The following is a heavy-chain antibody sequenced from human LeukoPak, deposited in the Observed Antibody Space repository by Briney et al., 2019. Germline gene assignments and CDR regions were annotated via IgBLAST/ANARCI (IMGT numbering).Heavy chain of an antibody. V-gene: IGHV4-34*01. CDR1: GGSFSGYY. Sequence: SETLSLTCAVYGGSFSGYYWSWIRQPPGKGLEWIGEINHSGSTNYNPSLKSRVTISVDTPKNQFSLKLSSVTAADTAVYYCARQSSPFDSWGQGTLVTVSS. J-gene: IGHJ4*02. CDR3: ARQSSPFDS. D-gene: IGHD6-6*01. CDR2: INHSGST.